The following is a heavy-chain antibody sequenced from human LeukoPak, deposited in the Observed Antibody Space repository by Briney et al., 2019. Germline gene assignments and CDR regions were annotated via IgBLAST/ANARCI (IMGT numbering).Heavy chain of an antibody. J-gene: IGHJ5*02. Sequence: SETLSLTCTVSGGSISSYYWSWIRQPPGKGLEWIGYIYYSGSTNYNPSLKSRVTISVDTSKNQFSLKLSSVTAADTAVYYCARGEDRGGYYLGSWFDPWGQGTLVTVSS. D-gene: IGHD3-22*01. CDR3: ARGEDRGGYYLGSWFDP. CDR1: GGSISSYY. CDR2: IYYSGST. V-gene: IGHV4-59*01.